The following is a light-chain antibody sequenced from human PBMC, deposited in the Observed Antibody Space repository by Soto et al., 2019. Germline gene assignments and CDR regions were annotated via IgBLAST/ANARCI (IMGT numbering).Light chain of an antibody. CDR3: QQFGSSPGFT. J-gene: IGKJ3*01. V-gene: IGKV3-20*01. CDR2: GAS. CDR1: QNINSRY. Sequence: EIVLTQSPGTLSLSPGERATLSCRASQNINSRYLAWYQQKPGQAPRLLIYGASSRDTGIPDRFSGSGSATDFTLPISRLEPEDFAVYYYQQFGSSPGFTFGPGTKVDIK.